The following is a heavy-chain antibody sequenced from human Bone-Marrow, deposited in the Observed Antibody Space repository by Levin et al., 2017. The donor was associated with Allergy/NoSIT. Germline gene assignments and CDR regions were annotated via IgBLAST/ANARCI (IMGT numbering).Heavy chain of an antibody. CDR1: GFTFSTYW. CDR3: VRGTSDWYGVDY. D-gene: IGHD2-2*01. CDR2: ITPDGSTT. V-gene: IGHV3-74*01. Sequence: GGSLRLSCVVSGFTFSTYWMHWVRQAPGKGLVWVSRITPDGSTTDHADSVKGRFSISRDNAKNTLFLQMNSLRAEDTALYYCVRGTSDWYGVDYWGQGTLVTVSS. J-gene: IGHJ4*02.